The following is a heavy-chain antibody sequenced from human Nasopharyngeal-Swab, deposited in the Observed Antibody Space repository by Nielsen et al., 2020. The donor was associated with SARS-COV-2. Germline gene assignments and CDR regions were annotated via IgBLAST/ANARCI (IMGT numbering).Heavy chain of an antibody. CDR1: GFTFSSYA. CDR2: LSGSGGST. Sequence: GESLKISCAASGFTFSSYAMSWVRQAPGKGLEWVSALSGSGGSTYHADSEKGRFTISRDNSKNTLYLQMNSLRAEDTAVYYCAKSKIMITFGGARDYFDYWGQGTLVTVSS. J-gene: IGHJ4*02. D-gene: IGHD3-16*01. CDR3: AKSKIMITFGGARDYFDY. V-gene: IGHV3-23*01.